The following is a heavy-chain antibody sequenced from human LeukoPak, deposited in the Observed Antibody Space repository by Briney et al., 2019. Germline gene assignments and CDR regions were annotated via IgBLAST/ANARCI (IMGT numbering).Heavy chain of an antibody. CDR1: GDSISSYY. CDR2: IYYSGST. J-gene: IGHJ6*02. CDR3: ASDDYSRDYYYGLDV. Sequence: SETLSLTCAVSGDSISSYYWTWARQPPGKGLEWIGYIYYSGSTNYNPSLESRVTISVDTSKNQFSLKLRSVTAADTAVYYCASDDYSRDYYYGLDVWGQGTTVTVSS. D-gene: IGHD4-11*01. V-gene: IGHV4-59*01.